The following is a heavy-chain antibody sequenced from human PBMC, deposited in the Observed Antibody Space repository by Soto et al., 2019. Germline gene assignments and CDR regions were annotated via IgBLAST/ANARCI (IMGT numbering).Heavy chain of an antibody. Sequence: EVQLLESGGRLVQPGGSLRLSCAASGFTFSSYAMSWVRQAPGKGLEWVSAISGSGGSTYYADSVKGRFTISRDNSKNTLYLQMNSLRAEDTAVYYCAKVMVRGIISFHNIDYWGQGTLVTVSS. J-gene: IGHJ4*02. D-gene: IGHD3-10*01. CDR2: ISGSGGST. CDR3: AKVMVRGIISFHNIDY. CDR1: GFTFSSYA. V-gene: IGHV3-23*01.